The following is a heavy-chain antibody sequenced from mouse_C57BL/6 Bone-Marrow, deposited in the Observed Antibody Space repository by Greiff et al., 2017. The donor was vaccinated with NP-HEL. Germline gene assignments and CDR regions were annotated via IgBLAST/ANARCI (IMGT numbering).Heavy chain of an antibody. CDR1: GFSFNTYA. D-gene: IGHD3-3*01. CDR3: VRGCFDY. Sequence: EVKLVGSGGGLVQPKGAFKLSCAASGFSFNTYALNWVRQAPGKGLEWVARIRSKSKNYAKYDADSVKDRFTISRDDSESMLYLQMNNLKTEDTAMYYCVRGCFDYWGQGTTLTVSS. CDR2: IRSKSKNYAK. V-gene: IGHV10-1*01. J-gene: IGHJ2*01.